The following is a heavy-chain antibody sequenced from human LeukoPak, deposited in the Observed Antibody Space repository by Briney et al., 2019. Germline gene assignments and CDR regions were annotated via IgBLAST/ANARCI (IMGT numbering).Heavy chain of an antibody. Sequence: SSETLPLTCTVSGGSISSYYWSWIRQPPGKGLEWIGYIYYSGSTNYNPSLKSRVTISVDTSKNQFSLKLSSVTAADTAVYYCAREGYYGSGTQGAHDYWGQGTLVTVSS. CDR1: GGSISSYY. CDR3: AREGYYGSGTQGAHDY. CDR2: IYYSGST. V-gene: IGHV4-59*01. J-gene: IGHJ4*02. D-gene: IGHD3-10*01.